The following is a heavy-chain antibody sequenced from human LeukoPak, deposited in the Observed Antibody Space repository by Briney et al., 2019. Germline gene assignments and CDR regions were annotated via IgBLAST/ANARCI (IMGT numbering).Heavy chain of an antibody. CDR1: GGSISNYY. CDR2: IYYSGGT. Sequence: KPPETLSLTCTVSGGSISNYYWSWIRQSPGKGLEWIAYIYYSGGTNYNPSLKGRVTISVDTSKNQFSLKLSSVTAADTAVYYCARGRYCSSTSCYLRFDYWGQGTLVTVSS. V-gene: IGHV4-59*08. CDR3: ARGRYCSSTSCYLRFDY. D-gene: IGHD2-2*01. J-gene: IGHJ4*02.